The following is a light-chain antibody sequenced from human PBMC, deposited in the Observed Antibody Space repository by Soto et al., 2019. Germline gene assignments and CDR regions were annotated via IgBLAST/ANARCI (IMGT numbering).Light chain of an antibody. CDR3: SSYTSSSTYV. CDR2: DVN. V-gene: IGLV2-14*01. J-gene: IGLJ1*01. CDR1: SSDVGGYNY. Sequence: QSVLTQPPSVSGSPGQSIAISCTGTSSDVGGYNYVSWYQQHPGKAPKLMVYDVNDRPSGVSDRFSGSKSGNTASLTISGLQAEDEADYYCSSYTSSSTYVFGTGTKVTVL.